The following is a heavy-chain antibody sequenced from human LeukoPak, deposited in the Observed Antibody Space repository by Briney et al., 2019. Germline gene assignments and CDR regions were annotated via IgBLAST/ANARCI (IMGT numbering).Heavy chain of an antibody. CDR1: GFTFSNHA. D-gene: IGHD3-10*01. V-gene: IGHV3-23*01. Sequence: GGSLRLSCAASGFTFSNHAMSWVRQAPGKGLEWVSSISGGGDRINYADSVKGRFTISRDDSKKMLYLQMNSLRPEDTAVYYCARGRRSGGITMIRGVKDRGWFDFWGQGTLVTVSS. CDR3: ARGRRSGGITMIRGVKDRGWFDF. CDR2: ISGGGDRI. J-gene: IGHJ5*01.